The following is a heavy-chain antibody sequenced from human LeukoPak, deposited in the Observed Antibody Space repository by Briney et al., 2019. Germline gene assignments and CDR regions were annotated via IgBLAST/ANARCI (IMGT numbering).Heavy chain of an antibody. V-gene: IGHV3-74*01. CDR2: ITTDESST. D-gene: IGHD3-16*01. CDR1: GFTFSNYW. Sequence: GGSLRLSCAASGFTFSNYWLHWVRQPPGKGLVWVSRITTDESSTHYAASVNGRFTISRDNAKSTVYLQMNSLTPEDTAVYYCARDGGTSTPFDYWGQGTLVTVSS. J-gene: IGHJ4*02. CDR3: ARDGGTSTPFDY.